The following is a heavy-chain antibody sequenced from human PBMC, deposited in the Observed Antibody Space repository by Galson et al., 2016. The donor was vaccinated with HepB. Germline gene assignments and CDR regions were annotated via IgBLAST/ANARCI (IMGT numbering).Heavy chain of an antibody. CDR1: GFTFSSFA. CDR2: ISGRGDRI. V-gene: IGHV3-23*01. D-gene: IGHD3-10*01. Sequence: SLRLSCAASGFTFSSFAMSWVRRVPGKGLEWVSAISGRGDRIRYAESVKGRFIISRDNAKNSLYLQMNSLRGEDTAIYYCARAAGQGYSGSGSRLDLWGLGTLVTVAS. CDR3: ARAAGQGYSGSGSRLDL. J-gene: IGHJ5*02.